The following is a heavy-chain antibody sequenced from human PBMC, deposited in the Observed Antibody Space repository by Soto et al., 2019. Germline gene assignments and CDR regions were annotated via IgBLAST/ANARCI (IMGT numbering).Heavy chain of an antibody. CDR1: GGSISSGGYS. D-gene: IGHD3-3*01. J-gene: IGHJ5*02. CDR2: IYHSGST. Sequence: SETLSLTCAVSGGSISSGGYSWSWIRQPPGKGLEWIGYIYHSGSTYYNPSLKSRVTISVDRSKNQFSLKLSSVTAADTAVYYCARGKSLVGYDFWSGYYWFDPWGQGTLVTVSS. CDR3: ARGKSLVGYDFWSGYYWFDP. V-gene: IGHV4-30-2*01.